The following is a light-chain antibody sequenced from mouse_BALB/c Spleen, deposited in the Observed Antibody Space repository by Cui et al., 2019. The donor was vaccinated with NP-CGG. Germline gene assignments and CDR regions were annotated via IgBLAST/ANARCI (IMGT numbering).Light chain of an antibody. CDR1: DPINNW. J-gene: IGKJ5*01. V-gene: IGKV13-85*01. CDR3: QQYWTTLT. Sequence: DIQMTQSSSYLSVSLGGTAPITCKASDPINNWFAWYQQKPRNAPRLLISGATSLATGVASRFSGSGSGKDYTLSINSLQTEDVATYYCQQYWTTLTFGAGTKLELK. CDR2: GAT.